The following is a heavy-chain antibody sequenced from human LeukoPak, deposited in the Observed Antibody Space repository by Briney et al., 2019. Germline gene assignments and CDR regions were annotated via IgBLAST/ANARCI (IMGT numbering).Heavy chain of an antibody. D-gene: IGHD3-10*01. CDR3: ARVSLGNNYGSGSYDY. V-gene: IGHV3-48*03. Sequence: GGSLRLSCAASGFIFSSYEVNWVRQAPGKGLEWVSYISSSGSAIYYADSVKGRFTISRDNAENSLYLQMSSLRAEDTAVYYCARVSLGNNYGSGSYDYWGQGTLVTVSS. CDR1: GFIFSSYE. J-gene: IGHJ4*02. CDR2: ISSSGSAI.